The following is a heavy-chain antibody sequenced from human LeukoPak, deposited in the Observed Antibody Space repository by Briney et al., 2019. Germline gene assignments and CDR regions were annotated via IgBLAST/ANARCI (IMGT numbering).Heavy chain of an antibody. J-gene: IGHJ3*02. V-gene: IGHV4-30-2*01. CDR3: ARAGYSGYDPQGAFDI. D-gene: IGHD5-12*01. CDR1: GGSISSGGYS. Sequence: SETLSLTCAVSGGSISSGGYSWSWIRQPPGKGLEWIGYIYHSGSTYYNPSLKSRVTISVDRSKNQFSLKLSSVTAADTAVYYCARAGYSGYDPQGAFDIWGQGTMVTVSS. CDR2: IYHSGST.